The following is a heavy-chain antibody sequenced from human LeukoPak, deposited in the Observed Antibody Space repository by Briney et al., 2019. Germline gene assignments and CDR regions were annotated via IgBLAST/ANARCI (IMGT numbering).Heavy chain of an antibody. CDR2: IFYNEGT. Sequence: SETLSLTCTVSGASFSSYYWSWLRQPPGKGLEWIGYIFYNEGTSYNPSLKSRVTISVDTSNNQLSLKVNSVTAADTAMYYCVKSNSRYQPWTLDIWGRGTMVTVSS. D-gene: IGHD2-2*01. CDR1: GASFSSYY. V-gene: IGHV4-59*01. J-gene: IGHJ3*02. CDR3: VKSNSRYQPWTLDI.